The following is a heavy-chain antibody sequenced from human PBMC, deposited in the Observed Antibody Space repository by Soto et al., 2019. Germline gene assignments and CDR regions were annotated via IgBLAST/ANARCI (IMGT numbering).Heavy chain of an antibody. Sequence: QVQLVQSGAEVKKPGSSVKVSCKASGGTFSSYAISWVRQAPGQGLEWMGGIIPIFGTANYAQKFQGRVTITADESTSTAYMELSSLRSEDTAVYYWAIGEGVYAVTPKNGMDVWGQGTTVTVSS. V-gene: IGHV1-69*01. CDR1: GGTFSSYA. J-gene: IGHJ6*02. D-gene: IGHD4-17*01. CDR2: IIPIFGTA. CDR3: AIGEGVYAVTPKNGMDV.